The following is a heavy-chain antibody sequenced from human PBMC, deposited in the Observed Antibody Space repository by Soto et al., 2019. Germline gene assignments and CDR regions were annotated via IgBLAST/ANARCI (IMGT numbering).Heavy chain of an antibody. V-gene: IGHV3-7*01. CDR1: GFTFSSYY. Sequence: EVQLVESGGGLVQPGGSLRLSCAASGFTFSSYYMSWVRQAQGKGLEWVANVNEDGSEKYYVDSVKGRFTVSRDNAKNSLYLQMNSLRAEDTAVYYCAKGRYSSGWYIDYWGQGTLVTVSS. CDR2: VNEDGSEK. D-gene: IGHD6-19*01. CDR3: AKGRYSSGWYIDY. J-gene: IGHJ4*02.